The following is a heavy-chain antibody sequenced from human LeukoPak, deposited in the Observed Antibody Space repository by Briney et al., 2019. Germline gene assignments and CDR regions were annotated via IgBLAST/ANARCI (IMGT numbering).Heavy chain of an antibody. CDR3: VRVGVVVVAADYYYGMDV. V-gene: IGHV4-30-2*01. CDR1: GGSISSGGYS. D-gene: IGHD2-15*01. CDR2: IYHSGST. J-gene: IGHJ6*02. Sequence: PSETLSLTCAVSGGSISSGGYSWSWIRQPPGKGLEWIGYIYHSGSTYYNPSLKSRVTISVDRSKNQFSLKLSSVTAADTAVYYCVRVGVVVVAADYYYGMDVWGQGTTVTVSS.